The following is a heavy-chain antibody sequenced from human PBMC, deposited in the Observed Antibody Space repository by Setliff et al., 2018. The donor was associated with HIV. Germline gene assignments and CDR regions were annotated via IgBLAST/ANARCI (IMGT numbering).Heavy chain of an antibody. J-gene: IGHJ4*02. D-gene: IGHD3-22*01. V-gene: IGHV1-69*10. Sequence: GASVKVSCKASGGTFSSYAISWVRQAPGQGLEWMGGIIPILGIANYAQKFQGRVTITTDESTGTAYMELSSLRSEDTAVYYCARHPHYYDSSGYPYSYYFDYWGQGTLVTVSS. CDR1: GGTFSSYA. CDR3: ARHPHYYDSSGYPYSYYFDY. CDR2: IIPILGIA.